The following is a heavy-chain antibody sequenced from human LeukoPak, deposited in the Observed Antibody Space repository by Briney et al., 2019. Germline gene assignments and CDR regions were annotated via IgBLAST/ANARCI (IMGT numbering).Heavy chain of an antibody. CDR3: ARLSETSTIGGFDD. D-gene: IGHD5-24*01. Sequence: GESLKISCKGSGYSFTTYWIAWVRQMPGIGLEWMGIIYPGDSNTRYSPSFQGQVTISADKSISTAYLQWSSLRASDTAMYYCARLSETSTIGGFDDWGQGTLVTVSS. CDR1: GYSFTTYW. V-gene: IGHV5-51*01. CDR2: IYPGDSNT. J-gene: IGHJ4*02.